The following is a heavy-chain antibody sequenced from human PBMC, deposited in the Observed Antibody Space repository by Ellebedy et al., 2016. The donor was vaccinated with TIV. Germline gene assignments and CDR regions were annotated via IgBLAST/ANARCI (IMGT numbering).Heavy chain of an antibody. CDR2: INGDGSST. CDR1: GFTFSLYW. Sequence: GESLKISCAASGFTFSLYWMHWVRQAPGKGLVWVSRINGDGSSTSYADSVKGRITLSRDNAKNTLYLQMNSLRAEDTAVYYCVREPRFGYCSGGICPDYWGQGNLVTVSS. D-gene: IGHD2-15*01. J-gene: IGHJ4*02. V-gene: IGHV3-74*01. CDR3: VREPRFGYCSGGICPDY.